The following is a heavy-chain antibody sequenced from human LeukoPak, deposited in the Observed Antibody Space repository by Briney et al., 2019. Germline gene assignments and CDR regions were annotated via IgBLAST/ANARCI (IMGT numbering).Heavy chain of an antibody. CDR3: GRFGYVSAVDL. CDR2: INLAGSDT. J-gene: IGHJ4*02. D-gene: IGHD2-2*01. Sequence: PGGSLRLSCAVSGFSFNSYWMSWVCKTPRRGQERVANINLAGSDTYYEDPVKGRFTISRDNAKNLVYLQMNSLMAEDTAVYSCGRFGYVSAVDLWGQGTLVTV. V-gene: IGHV3-7*01. CDR1: GFSFNSYW.